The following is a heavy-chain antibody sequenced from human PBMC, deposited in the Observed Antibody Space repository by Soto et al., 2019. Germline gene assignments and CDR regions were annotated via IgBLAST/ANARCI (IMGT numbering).Heavy chain of an antibody. V-gene: IGHV3-30*18. CDR3: AKRYDFWSGYFDY. J-gene: IGHJ4*02. D-gene: IGHD3-3*01. Sequence: QVQLVEAGGGVVQPGRSLRLSCAASGFTFSSYGMHWVRQAPGKGLEWVAVISYDGSNKYYADSVKGRFTISRENSKNTLYLQMNSLRDEDTDVYYCAKRYDFWSGYFDYWCQGSLVTVSS. CDR1: GFTFSSYG. CDR2: ISYDGSNK.